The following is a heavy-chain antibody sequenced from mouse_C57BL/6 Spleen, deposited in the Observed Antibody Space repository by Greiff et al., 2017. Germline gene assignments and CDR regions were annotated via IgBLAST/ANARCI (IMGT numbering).Heavy chain of an antibody. Sequence: QVQLQQSGPELVKPGASVKISCKASGYTFTDYYINWVKQRPGQGLEWIGWIFPGSGSTYYNEKFKGKATLTVDKSSSTAYMLLSSLTSEDSAVYFCARSGLLRPHGYFDVWGTGTTVTVSS. V-gene: IGHV1-75*01. D-gene: IGHD2-3*01. CDR3: ARSGLLRPHGYFDV. CDR2: IFPGSGST. J-gene: IGHJ1*03. CDR1: GYTFTDYY.